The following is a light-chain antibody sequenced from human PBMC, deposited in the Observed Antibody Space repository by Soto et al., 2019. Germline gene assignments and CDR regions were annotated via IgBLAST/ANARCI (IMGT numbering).Light chain of an antibody. CDR3: QQYGSSQYT. V-gene: IGKV3-20*01. CDR1: QSVSSSY. CDR2: GGS. Sequence: IVLTQSPGTLSLSPGERATLSCRASQSVSSSYLAWYQQKPGQSPGLVIYGGSTRAIGIPARFSGSGSGTNFTLTISRLEPEDFAIYYCQQYGSSQYTFGQGTKVE. J-gene: IGKJ2*01.